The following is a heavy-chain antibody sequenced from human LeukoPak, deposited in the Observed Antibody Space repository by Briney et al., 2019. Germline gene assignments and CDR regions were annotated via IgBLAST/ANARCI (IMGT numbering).Heavy chain of an antibody. J-gene: IGHJ4*02. V-gene: IGHV3-30-3*01. Sequence: GGPLRLSCAASGFTFRNYVIHWVRQAPGKGLEWVAVTSSDLNVKLYADSVKGRFTISRDNSRSTLYLQMNSLRPEDTAIYYCAREGYYGSGSPPSLYFDYWGQGTLVTVSS. CDR1: GFTFRNYV. CDR2: TSSDLNVK. CDR3: AREGYYGSGSPPSLYFDY. D-gene: IGHD3-10*01.